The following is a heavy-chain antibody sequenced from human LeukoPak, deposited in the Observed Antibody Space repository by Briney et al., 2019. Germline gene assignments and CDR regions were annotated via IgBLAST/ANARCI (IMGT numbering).Heavy chain of an antibody. CDR3: AKARGYSYGYDY. J-gene: IGHJ4*02. D-gene: IGHD5-18*01. CDR1: GFTFSSYG. Sequence: GGSLRLSCAASGFTFSSYGMGWVRQAPGKGLEWVSAISGSGGSTYYADSVKGRFTISRDNSKNTLYLQMNSLRAEDTAVYYCAKARGYSYGYDYWGQGTLVTVSS. CDR2: ISGSGGST. V-gene: IGHV3-23*01.